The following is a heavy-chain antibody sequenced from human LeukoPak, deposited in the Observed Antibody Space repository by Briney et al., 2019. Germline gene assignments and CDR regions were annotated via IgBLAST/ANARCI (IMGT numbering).Heavy chain of an antibody. V-gene: IGHV4-59*01. J-gene: IGHJ4*02. Sequence: PSETLSLTCTVSGDSISSYYWSWIRQPPGRGLEWIGYIYYSGSTNYNPSLKSRVTISVDTSKNQFSLKLSSVTAADTAVYYCARCLSGWYGPRNFDYWGQGTLVTVSS. D-gene: IGHD6-19*01. CDR2: IYYSGST. CDR3: ARCLSGWYGPRNFDY. CDR1: GDSISSYY.